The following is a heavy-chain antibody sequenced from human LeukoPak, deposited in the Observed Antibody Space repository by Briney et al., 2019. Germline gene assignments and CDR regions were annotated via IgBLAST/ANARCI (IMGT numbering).Heavy chain of an antibody. CDR1: GGSISRYY. CDR2: ISNSGST. J-gene: IGHJ4*02. CDR3: ARPWGTSPSD. V-gene: IGHV4-59*01. Sequence: SETLSLTCSVSGGSISRYYWSWIRRPPGKGLEWIGYISNSGSTSYNPSLKSRVTISEDASKNQFSLKLTSVTAADTAVYYCARPWGTSPSDWGQGTLVTVSS. D-gene: IGHD3-16*01.